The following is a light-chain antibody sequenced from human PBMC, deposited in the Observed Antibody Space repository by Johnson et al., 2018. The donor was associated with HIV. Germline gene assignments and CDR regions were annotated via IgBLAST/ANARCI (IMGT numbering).Light chain of an antibody. CDR2: DNN. J-gene: IGLJ1*01. V-gene: IGLV1-51*01. CDR3: GTWDSSLSAVYV. Sequence: QSVLTQPPSVSAAPGQKVTISCSGSSSNIGNNYVSWYQQLPGTAPKLLIYDNNKRPSGIPDRFSGSKSGTSATLGITGLQTGDAADYYCGTWDSSLSAVYVFGTGTKVTVL. CDR1: SSNIGNNY.